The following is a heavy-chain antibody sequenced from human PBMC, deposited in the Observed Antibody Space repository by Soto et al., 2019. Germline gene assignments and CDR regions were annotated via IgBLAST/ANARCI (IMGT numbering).Heavy chain of an antibody. CDR3: ARDSKDSSGLWAFDI. Sequence: SVKVSFKASGGTFSSYAIIWLRQAPGQGLEWMGGIIPIFGTANYAQKFQGRVTITADKSTSTAYMELSSLRSEDTAVYYCARDSKDSSGLWAFDIWGQGTMVT. J-gene: IGHJ3*02. V-gene: IGHV1-69*06. CDR1: GGTFSSYA. D-gene: IGHD3-22*01. CDR2: IIPIFGTA.